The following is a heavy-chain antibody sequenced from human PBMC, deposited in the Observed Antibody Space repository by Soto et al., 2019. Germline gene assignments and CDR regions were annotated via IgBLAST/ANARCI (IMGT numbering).Heavy chain of an antibody. D-gene: IGHD2-2*01. Sequence: PGGSLRLSCAASGFTFSSYGMHWVRQAPGKGLEWVAVIWYDGSNKYYADSVKGRFTISRDNSKNTLYLQMNSLRAEDTAVYYCARDNRQGTSPYPNWFDPWGQGTLVTVSS. CDR3: ARDNRQGTSPYPNWFDP. V-gene: IGHV3-33*01. CDR1: GFTFSSYG. J-gene: IGHJ5*02. CDR2: IWYDGSNK.